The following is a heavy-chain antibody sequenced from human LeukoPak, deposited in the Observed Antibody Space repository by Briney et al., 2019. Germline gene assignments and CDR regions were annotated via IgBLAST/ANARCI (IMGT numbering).Heavy chain of an antibody. V-gene: IGHV3-33*06. CDR2: IWYDGSNK. CDR1: GYTFTGYY. CDR3: AKDRGKVQLWFFDY. Sequence: SCKASGYTFTGYYMHWVRQAPGKGLEWVAVIWYDGSNKYYADSVKGRFTISRDNSKNTLYLQMNSLRAEDTAVYYCAKDRGKVQLWFFDYWGQGTLVTVSS. J-gene: IGHJ4*02. D-gene: IGHD5-18*01.